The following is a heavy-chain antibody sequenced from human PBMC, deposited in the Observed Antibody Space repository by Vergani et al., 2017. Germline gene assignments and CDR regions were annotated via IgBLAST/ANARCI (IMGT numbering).Heavy chain of an antibody. V-gene: IGHV3-74*01. CDR1: GFTFNEYW. J-gene: IGHJ5*02. CDR3: SRARKYRFGVVWENWFDP. CDR2: MNGDGDTI. D-gene: IGHD3-3*01. Sequence: EVELVESGGGLVQPGGSLRLSCAASGFTFNEYWMHWARQVPGTGRVWVSGMNGDGDTISYADYVKGRFTISRDNAKSTLFLQMNSLRAEYTAVYYCSRARKYRFGVVWENWFDPWGQGTLVTVSS.